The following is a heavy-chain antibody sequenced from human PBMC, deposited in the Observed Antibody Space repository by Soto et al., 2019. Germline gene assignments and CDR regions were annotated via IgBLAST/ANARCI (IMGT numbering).Heavy chain of an antibody. CDR1: GFTFSSYG. D-gene: IGHD3-3*01. CDR3: EKSGVWSRYYYGMDV. Sequence: QVQLVESGGGVVQPGRSLRLSCAASGFTFSSYGMHWVRQAPGKGLEWVAVISYDGSNKDYADSVKGRFTISRDNSKNTLYLQMNSLRADETAVSYCEKSGVWSRYYYGMDVWGQGTTVTVSS. CDR2: ISYDGSNK. V-gene: IGHV3-30*18. J-gene: IGHJ6*02.